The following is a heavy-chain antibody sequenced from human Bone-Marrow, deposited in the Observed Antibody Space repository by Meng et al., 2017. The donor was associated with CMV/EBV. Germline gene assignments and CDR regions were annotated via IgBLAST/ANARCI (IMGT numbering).Heavy chain of an antibody. V-gene: IGHV3-30-3*01. CDR2: ISYDGSNK. CDR3: ASVGRETNYYYGMDV. J-gene: IGHJ6*02. CDR1: GFTFSSYA. Sequence: GESLKISCAASGFTFSSYAMHWVRQAPGKGLEWVAVISYDGSNKYYADSVKGRFTISRDNSKNTLYLQMNSLRAEDTAVYYCASVGRETNYYYGMDVWGQGTTVTVSS. D-gene: IGHD1-26*01.